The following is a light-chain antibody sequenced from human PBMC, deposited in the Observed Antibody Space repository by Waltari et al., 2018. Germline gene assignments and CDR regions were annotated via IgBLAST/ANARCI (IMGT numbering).Light chain of an antibody. CDR1: SSDVGGYNY. V-gene: IGLV2-11*01. CDR2: DVS. J-gene: IGLJ1*01. Sequence: QSALTQPRSVSGSPGQSVTISCTGTSSDVGGYNYVSWYQQHPGKAPKLMIYDVSKLPSGVPDRFAGSKSGNTASLTISGLQAEDEADYYCCSDAGSYVFGTGTKVTVL. CDR3: CSDAGSYV.